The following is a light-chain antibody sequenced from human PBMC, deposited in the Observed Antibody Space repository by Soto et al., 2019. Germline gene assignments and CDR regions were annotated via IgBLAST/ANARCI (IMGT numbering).Light chain of an antibody. V-gene: IGLV1-40*01. CDR3: QSYDSSLSV. CDR1: SSNIGAGYD. CDR2: GNS. J-gene: IGLJ3*02. Sequence: QSVLTQPPSVSGAPGQRVTISCTGSSSNIGAGYDVHWYQQLPGTAPKLLIYGNSNRPSGVPDRFSGSKSGTPASLAITGLQAEDEADYYCQSYDSSLSVFGGGTKVTVL.